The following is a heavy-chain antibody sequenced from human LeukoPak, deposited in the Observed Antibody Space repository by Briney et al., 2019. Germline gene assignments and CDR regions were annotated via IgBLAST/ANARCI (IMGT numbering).Heavy chain of an antibody. CDR1: GYTFTGYY. CDR2: INPNSGGT. V-gene: IGHV1-2*02. CDR3: ARDRWQWLAFDY. J-gene: IGHJ4*02. Sequence: ASVKVSCKASGYTFTGYYMHWVRQAPGQGLEWMGWINPNSGGTNYAQRFQGRVTMTRDTSISPAYMELSRLRSDDTAVYYCARDRWQWLAFDYWGQGTLVTVSS. D-gene: IGHD6-19*01.